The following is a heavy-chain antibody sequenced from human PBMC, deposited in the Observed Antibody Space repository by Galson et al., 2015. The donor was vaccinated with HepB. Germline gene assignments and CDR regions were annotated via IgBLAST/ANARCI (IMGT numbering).Heavy chain of an antibody. CDR1: GFTFSDYY. V-gene: IGHV3-11*06. J-gene: IGHJ3*02. Sequence: SLRLSCAASGFTFSDYYMSWIRQAPGKGLEWVSYISSSSSYTNYAASVKGRFTISRDNAKNSLYLQMNSLRAGDTAVYYCARDRRCGGDSPPSAFDIGGQGTMVPFSS. CDR2: ISSSSSYT. D-gene: IGHD2-21*01. CDR3: ARDRRCGGDSPPSAFDI.